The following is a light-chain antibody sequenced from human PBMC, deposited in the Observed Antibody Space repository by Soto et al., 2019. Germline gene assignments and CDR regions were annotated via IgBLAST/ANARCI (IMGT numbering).Light chain of an antibody. V-gene: IGLV2-14*01. CDR2: EVN. J-gene: IGLJ2*01. CDR3: SSYTSTSTPVV. CDR1: SSDVGGYNF. Sequence: QSALTQPASVSGSPGQSITISCTGTSSDVGGYNFVSWYQQHPGKAPKLMIYEVNKRPSGVSNRFSGSKSGNTASLTISGLQAEDEAYFYCSSYTSTSTPVVFGGGTKLTVL.